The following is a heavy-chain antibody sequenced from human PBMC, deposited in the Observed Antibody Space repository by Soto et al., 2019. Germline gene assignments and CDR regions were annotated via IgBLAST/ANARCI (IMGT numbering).Heavy chain of an antibody. J-gene: IGHJ4*02. D-gene: IGHD3-22*01. Sequence: QLQLQESGPGLVKPSETLSLTCTVSGGSSSSRYDYWGWIRQPPGQGLEWLGTIYSLGNTYYNPSLKSRVTISVDKSKSQLFLKLSSVTAPDTAVYYCGRQIYDSSGYYYAYWGQGTLVTVSS. CDR3: GRQIYDSSGYYYAY. V-gene: IGHV4-39*01. CDR1: GGSSSSRYDY. CDR2: IYSLGNT.